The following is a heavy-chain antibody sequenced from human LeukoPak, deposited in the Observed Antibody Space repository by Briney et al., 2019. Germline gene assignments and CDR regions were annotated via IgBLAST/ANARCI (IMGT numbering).Heavy chain of an antibody. Sequence: PSETLSLTCTVSGGSISSHYWNWIRQPPGKGLEWIGYIYDSGSTKYNPSLKSRVTISVDRSKNQFFLMLNSVTAADTAVYYCARVPSRYDILTGYYPWAGMVVWGQGTTVTVSS. V-gene: IGHV4-59*11. J-gene: IGHJ6*02. CDR1: GGSISSHY. D-gene: IGHD3-9*01. CDR3: ARVPSRYDILTGYYPWAGMVV. CDR2: IYDSGST.